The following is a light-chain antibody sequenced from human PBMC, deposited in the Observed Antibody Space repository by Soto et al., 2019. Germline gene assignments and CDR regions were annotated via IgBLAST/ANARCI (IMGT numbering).Light chain of an antibody. J-gene: IGKJ1*01. CDR1: QGISSY. V-gene: IGKV1-8*01. CDR2: AAS. Sequence: AIRMTRSPSSLSASTGDRVTITCRASQGISSYLAWYQQKPGKAPKLLIYAASTLQSGVPSRFSGRGSGTDFTLTISCLQSEDFAPYYCTQYYSYPCFTFGQGTKVEIX. CDR3: TQYYSYPCFT.